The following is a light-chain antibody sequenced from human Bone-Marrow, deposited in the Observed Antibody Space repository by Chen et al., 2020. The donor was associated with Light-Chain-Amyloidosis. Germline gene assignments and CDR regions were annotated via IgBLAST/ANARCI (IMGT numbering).Light chain of an antibody. Sequence: QSALTQPASVSGSTGQSLTLSCTGTSSDVGGDNHVSWYQQHPDKAPKLMIYEVTNRPSWVPDRFSGSKSDNTASLTISGLQTEDEADYFCSSYTITNTLVFGSGTRVTVL. J-gene: IGLJ1*01. CDR2: EVT. CDR3: SSYTITNTLV. CDR1: SSDVGGDNH. V-gene: IGLV2-14*01.